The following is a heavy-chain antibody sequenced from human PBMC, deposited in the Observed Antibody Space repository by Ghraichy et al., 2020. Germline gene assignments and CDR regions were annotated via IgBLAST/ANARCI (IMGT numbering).Heavy chain of an antibody. CDR2: ISGSGGST. J-gene: IGHJ4*02. D-gene: IGHD1-26*01. Sequence: LSLTCAASGFTFSSYAMSWVRQAPGKGLEWVSAISGSGGSTYYADSVKGRFTISRDNSKNTLYLQMNSLRAEDTAVYYCAKGSLGATRDGYWGQGTLVTVSS. CDR3: AKGSLGATRDGY. V-gene: IGHV3-23*01. CDR1: GFTFSSYA.